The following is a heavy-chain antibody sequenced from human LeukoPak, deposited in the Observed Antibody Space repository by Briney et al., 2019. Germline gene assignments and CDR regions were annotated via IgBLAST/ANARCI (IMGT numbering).Heavy chain of an antibody. CDR1: GFIFDDSL. Sequence: GGSLRLSCVASGFIFDDSLMHWVRQALGEGLEWVSLISRDGSTPYYADSVKGRFTISRDNSKNSLFLQMNSLTSEDIAVYFCARDIRGNCFDSWGEGTLVTVSS. CDR2: ISRDGSTP. V-gene: IGHV3-43*01. D-gene: IGHD3-16*01. CDR3: ARDIRGNCFDS. J-gene: IGHJ4*02.